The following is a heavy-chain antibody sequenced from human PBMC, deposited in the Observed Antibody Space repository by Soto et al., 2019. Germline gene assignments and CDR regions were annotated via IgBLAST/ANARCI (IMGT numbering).Heavy chain of an antibody. V-gene: IGHV4-59*01. CDR1: GGSISSSY. CDR3: STLRSYAASFHI. D-gene: IGHD1-26*01. J-gene: IGHJ3*02. Sequence: SETLSLTCTVSGGSISSSYWSLIRQPPGKGLEWSGYIHYTGSPNYNPSLKSRVTISVDTSKNQFSLRLTSVTAADTAVYYCSTLRSYAASFHIWGQGTLVTVSS. CDR2: IHYTGSP.